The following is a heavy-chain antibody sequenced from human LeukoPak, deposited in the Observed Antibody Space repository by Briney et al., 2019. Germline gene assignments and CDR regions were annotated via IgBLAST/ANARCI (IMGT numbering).Heavy chain of an antibody. J-gene: IGHJ4*02. Sequence: PGGSLRLSCAASGFTFSSYWMSWVRQAPGKGLEWVSAISGSGGSTYYADSVKGRFTISRDNSKNTLYLQMNSLRAEDTAVYYCAKDRNVDIVATIQDYWGQGTLVTVSS. CDR2: ISGSGGST. D-gene: IGHD5-12*01. V-gene: IGHV3-23*01. CDR1: GFTFSSYW. CDR3: AKDRNVDIVATIQDY.